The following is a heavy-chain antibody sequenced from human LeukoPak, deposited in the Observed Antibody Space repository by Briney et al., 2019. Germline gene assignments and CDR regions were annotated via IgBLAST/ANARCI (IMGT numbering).Heavy chain of an antibody. CDR2: IYYSGST. Sequence: SETLSLTCTVSGGSISSYYWSWIRQPPGKGLEWIGYIYYSGSTNYNPSLKSRVTISVDTSKNQFSLKLSSVTAADTAVYYCARGQLYKDTAMVRFDYWGQGTLVTVSS. D-gene: IGHD5-18*01. V-gene: IGHV4-59*01. CDR3: ARGQLYKDTAMVRFDY. CDR1: GGSISSYY. J-gene: IGHJ4*02.